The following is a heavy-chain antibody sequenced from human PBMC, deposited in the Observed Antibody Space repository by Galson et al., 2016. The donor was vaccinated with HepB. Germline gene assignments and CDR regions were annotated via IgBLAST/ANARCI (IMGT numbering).Heavy chain of an antibody. CDR2: ISGTDNST. D-gene: IGHD1-1*01. CDR3: ATYWTPDF. V-gene: IGHV3-23*01. J-gene: IGHJ4*02. Sequence: SLRLSCAVSGITFSTYAMTWVRQAPGKGLEWVSAISGTDNSTYYADSVKGRFTISRDNSKNTLYLQMSSLGADDTAVYYCATYWTPDFWGKGTLVTVSS. CDR1: GITFSTYA.